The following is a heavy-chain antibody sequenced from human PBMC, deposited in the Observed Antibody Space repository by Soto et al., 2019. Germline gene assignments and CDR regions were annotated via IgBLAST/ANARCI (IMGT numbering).Heavy chain of an antibody. CDR2: ISYDGSNK. Sequence: PGGSLRLSCAASGFTFSSYAMHWVRQAPGKGLEWVAVISYDGSNKYYADSVKGRFTISRDNSKNTLYLQMNSLRAEDTAVYYCARAGGRHYYYGMDVWRQGSRVTASS. J-gene: IGHJ6*02. CDR1: GFTFSSYA. V-gene: IGHV3-30-3*01. CDR3: ARAGGRHYYYGMDV. D-gene: IGHD3-16*01.